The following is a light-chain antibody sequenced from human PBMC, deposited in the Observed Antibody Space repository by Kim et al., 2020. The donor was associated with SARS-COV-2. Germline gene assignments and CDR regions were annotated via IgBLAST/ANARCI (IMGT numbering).Light chain of an antibody. V-gene: IGKV1-5*03. CDR2: KAS. CDR3: QQYNSYSWS. CDR1: QSFSSW. Sequence: ATVGDKVTMTCQASQSFSSWLAWYQQKPGKGPGHLIYKASSLQTGVPSRFIGSGSGTEFTLTLSRLQPDDFATYYCQQYNSYSWSFGQGTKVDIK. J-gene: IGKJ1*01.